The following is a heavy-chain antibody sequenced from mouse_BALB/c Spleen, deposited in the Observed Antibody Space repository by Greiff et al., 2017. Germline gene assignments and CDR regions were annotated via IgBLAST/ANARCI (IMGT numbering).Heavy chain of an antibody. V-gene: IGHV14-1*02. CDR3: ARWTDYGNYVAY. Sequence: EVQLQQSGAELVRPGALVKLSCKASGFNIKDYYMHWVKQRPEQGLEWIGWIDPENGNTIYDPKFQGKASITADTSSNTAYLQLSSLTSEDTAVYYCARWTDYGNYVAYWGQGTLVTVSA. D-gene: IGHD2-1*01. J-gene: IGHJ3*01. CDR1: GFNIKDYY. CDR2: IDPENGNT.